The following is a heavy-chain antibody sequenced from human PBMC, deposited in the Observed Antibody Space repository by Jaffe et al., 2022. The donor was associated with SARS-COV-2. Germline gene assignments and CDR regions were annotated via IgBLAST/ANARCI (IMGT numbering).Heavy chain of an antibody. CDR2: ISYDGSNK. V-gene: IGHV3-30*18. D-gene: IGHD3-10*01. J-gene: IGHJ6*02. CDR1: GFTFSNYG. CDR3: AKDLNYYGPGSHFHSYNYYGMDV. Sequence: QVQLVESGGGVAQPGRSLSLPCVVSGFTFSNYGMHWVRQAPGKGLEWVAVISYDGSNKYYADSVKGRFTISRDNSKNTLYLQMNSLRAEDTAVYYCAKDLNYYGPGSHFHSYNYYGMDVWGQGTTVTVSS.